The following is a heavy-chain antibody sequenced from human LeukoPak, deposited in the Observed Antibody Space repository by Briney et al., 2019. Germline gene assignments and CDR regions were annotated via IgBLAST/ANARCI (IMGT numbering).Heavy chain of an antibody. CDR3: AREEPAGSTDY. V-gene: IGHV3-64*01. CDR2: ISTNGGTT. CDR1: GFVFSSHP. J-gene: IGHJ4*02. D-gene: IGHD1-14*01. Sequence: GGSLRLSCAASGFVFSSHPMHWVRQAPGKGLECVSAISTNGGTTYYANSVKGRFTISRDNSKNTLYLQMGSLRADDTALYYCAREEPAGSTDYWGQGTLVTVSS.